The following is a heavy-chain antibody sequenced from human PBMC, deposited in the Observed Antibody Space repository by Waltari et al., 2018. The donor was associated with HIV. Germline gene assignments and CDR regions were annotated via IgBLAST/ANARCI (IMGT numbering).Heavy chain of an antibody. CDR2: INHSGST. CDR3: ARGPTTGFLEWLNGMDV. Sequence: QVQLQQWGAGLLKPSETLSLTCAVYGGSFSGYYWSWIRQPPGKGLEWIGEINHSGSTNYNPSLKSRVTISVDTSKNQFSLKLSSVTAADTAVYYCARGPTTGFLEWLNGMDVWGQGTTVTVSS. J-gene: IGHJ6*02. D-gene: IGHD3-3*01. CDR1: GGSFSGYY. V-gene: IGHV4-34*01.